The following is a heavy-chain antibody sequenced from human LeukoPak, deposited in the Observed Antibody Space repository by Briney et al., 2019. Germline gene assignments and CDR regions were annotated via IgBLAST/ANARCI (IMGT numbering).Heavy chain of an antibody. D-gene: IGHD3-22*01. J-gene: IGHJ3*02. V-gene: IGHV4-39*07. CDR2: IYYSGST. CDR3: ARGRRYYYDSSGYYQAPMTAFDI. CDR1: GGSISSSSYY. Sequence: SETLSLTCTVSGGSISSSSYYWGWIRQPPGKGLEWIGSIYYSGSTYYNPSLKSRVTISVDTSKNQFSLKLSSVTAADTAVYYCARGRRYYYDSSGYYQAPMTAFDIWGQGTMVTVSS.